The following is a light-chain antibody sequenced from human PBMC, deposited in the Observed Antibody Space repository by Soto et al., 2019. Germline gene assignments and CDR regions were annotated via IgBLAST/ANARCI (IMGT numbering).Light chain of an antibody. Sequence: DIVMTQSPLSLRVTPGERASISCRSSENLLLTNGNNYLDWYLQKPGQSPQLLIYFGSTRASGVPDRFSGSGSDTDFTLTISRVEAEDVGVYYCMQTLQTITFGQGTRLEIK. CDR2: FGS. CDR1: ENLLLTNGNNY. J-gene: IGKJ5*01. CDR3: MQTLQTIT. V-gene: IGKV2-28*01.